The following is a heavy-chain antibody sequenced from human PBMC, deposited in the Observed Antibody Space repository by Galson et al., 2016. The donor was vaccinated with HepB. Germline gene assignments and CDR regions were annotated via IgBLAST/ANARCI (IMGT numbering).Heavy chain of an antibody. J-gene: IGHJ4*02. CDR2: IYYSGST. Sequence: SETLSLTCTVSGGSINSYYWSWIRQPPGKGLEWIGYIYYSGSTNYNPSLKSRITISEGTTKSQFSLKLTSVTAEDTAVYYCARVHPRAVVLDYWGQGTLVTVSS. CDR1: GGSINSYY. CDR3: ARVHPRAVVLDY. D-gene: IGHD4-23*01. V-gene: IGHV4-59*01.